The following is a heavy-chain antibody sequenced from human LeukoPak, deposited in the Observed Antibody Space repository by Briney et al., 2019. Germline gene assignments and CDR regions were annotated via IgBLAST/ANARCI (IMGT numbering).Heavy chain of an antibody. CDR1: GYTFTNNK. J-gene: IGHJ4*02. V-gene: IGHV1-46*01. D-gene: IGHD1-1*01. Sequence: ASVTVPCKASGYTFTNNKMHWVRQAAGQGLEWMGIITPTDGRRTYAQRLQGRITMTRDTSTNTVYMELSSLTSEDTAIYYCARDYNWSFDSWGQGTPVTVSS. CDR2: ITPTDGRR. CDR3: ARDYNWSFDS.